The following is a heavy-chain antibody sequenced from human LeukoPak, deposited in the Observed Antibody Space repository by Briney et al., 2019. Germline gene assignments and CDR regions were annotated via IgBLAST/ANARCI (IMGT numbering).Heavy chain of an antibody. CDR3: ARHVTGYYFDS. CDR2: IYYRGST. D-gene: IGHD1-14*01. V-gene: IGHV4-59*08. Sequence: AETLSLPCTVSGGSISSYYWSWIRQPPGKGLEWIGYIYYRGSTNYNPSLKSRVTISVDTSKNQFSLKLSSVTAADTAVYYCARHVTGYYFDSWGQGTLVTVSS. CDR1: GGSISSYY. J-gene: IGHJ4*02.